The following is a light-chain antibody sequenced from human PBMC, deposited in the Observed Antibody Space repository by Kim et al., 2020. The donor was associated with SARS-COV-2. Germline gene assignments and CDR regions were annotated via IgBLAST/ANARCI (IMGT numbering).Light chain of an antibody. CDR2: YKSDSHK. J-gene: IGLJ7*01. V-gene: IGLV5-39*01. CDR3: AVCDRNTCV. CDR1: SGFNIDTYR. Sequence: QPVLTPPTSLSASPGASARFTCTLGSGFNIDTYRIYWFHQKPGSPPRYLLTYKSDSHKQQGSGVPSRFSGSKDVSTNAGLLLISGLQSEDEADYYCAVCDRNTCVFGGGTQLTVL.